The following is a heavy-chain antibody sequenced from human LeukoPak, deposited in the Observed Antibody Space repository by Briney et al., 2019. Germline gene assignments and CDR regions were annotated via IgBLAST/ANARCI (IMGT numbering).Heavy chain of an antibody. Sequence: PSETLSLTCTVSGGSISSGGYYWSWIRQHPGKGLEWIGYIYYSGSTYYNPSLKSRVTISVDTFKNQFSLKLSSVTAADTAVYYCARTPLWFGELLPFDYWGQGTLVTVSS. J-gene: IGHJ4*02. CDR2: IYYSGST. V-gene: IGHV4-31*03. D-gene: IGHD3-10*01. CDR3: ARTPLWFGELLPFDY. CDR1: GGSISSGGYY.